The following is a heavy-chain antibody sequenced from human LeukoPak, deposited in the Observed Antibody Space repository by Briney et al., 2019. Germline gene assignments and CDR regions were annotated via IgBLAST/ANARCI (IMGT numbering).Heavy chain of an antibody. CDR3: AKFAEPSTTIDY. CDR2: IYSDNT. CDR1: GFTVSSNS. V-gene: IGHV3-53*01. J-gene: IGHJ4*02. Sequence: GGSLRLSCTVSGFTVSSNSMSWVRQAPGKGLEWVSFIYSDNTHYSDSVKGRFTISRDNAKNSLYLQMNSLTTEDTAVYYCAKFAEPSTTIDYWGQGTLVTVSS. D-gene: IGHD1-26*01.